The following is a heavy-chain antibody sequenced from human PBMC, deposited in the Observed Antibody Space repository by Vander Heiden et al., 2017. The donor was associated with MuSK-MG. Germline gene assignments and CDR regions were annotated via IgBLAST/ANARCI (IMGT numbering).Heavy chain of an antibody. Sequence: ESGGGVVQPGGSLRLSCAASGFTFSSYGMHWVRQAPGKGLEWVAFIRYDGGNKYYTDSVKGRFTISRDNSKNTLYLQMNSLRAEDTAVYYCAKSRVARDYYYYMDVWGQGTTVTVSS. CDR1: GFTFSSYG. CDR3: AKSRVARDYYYYMDV. J-gene: IGHJ6*03. CDR2: IRYDGGNK. D-gene: IGHD2-15*01. V-gene: IGHV3-30*02.